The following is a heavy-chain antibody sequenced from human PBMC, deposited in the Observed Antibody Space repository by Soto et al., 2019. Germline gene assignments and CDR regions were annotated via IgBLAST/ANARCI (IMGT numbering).Heavy chain of an antibody. V-gene: IGHV3-74*01. CDR3: ARGIYLKYGMDV. CDR1: GFTFSDYW. J-gene: IGHJ6*02. Sequence: EVQLVGSGGGLVQPGGSLRLSCAASGFTFSDYWMHWARQVPGKGLVWVSRIKGDGTTINYADSVKGRFTVYRDNAKNTAYLQMNSLRAEDTAVYYCARGIYLKYGMDVWGQGTTVTVSS. D-gene: IGHD3-3*01. CDR2: IKGDGTTI.